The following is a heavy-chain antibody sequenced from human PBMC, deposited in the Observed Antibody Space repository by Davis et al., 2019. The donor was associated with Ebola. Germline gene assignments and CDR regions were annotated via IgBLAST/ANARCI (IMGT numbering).Heavy chain of an antibody. CDR2: ISGSGGST. CDR1: GFTFSSYA. Sequence: GESLKISCAASGFTFSSYAMSWVRQAPGKGLEWVSAISGSGGSTYYPDSVTGRFTTPRDNSKHTLYLQMNSLRAEDTAVYYCAKEPYYDYVWGSYRYTGVYFDYWGQGTLVTVSS. V-gene: IGHV3-23*01. J-gene: IGHJ4*02. D-gene: IGHD3-16*02. CDR3: AKEPYYDYVWGSYRYTGVYFDY.